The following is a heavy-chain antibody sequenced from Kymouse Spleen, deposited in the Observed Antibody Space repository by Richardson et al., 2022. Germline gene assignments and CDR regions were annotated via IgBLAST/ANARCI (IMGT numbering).Heavy chain of an antibody. CDR3: AKDGTYYDFWSGYYIFDL. CDR2: ISYDGSNK. Sequence: QVQLVESGGGVVQPGRSLRLSCAASGFTFSSYGMHWVRQAPGKGLEWVAVISYDGSNKYYADSVKGRFTISRDNSKNTLYLQMNSLRAEDTAVYYCAKDGTYYDFWSGYYIFDLWGRGTLVTVSS. CDR1: GFTFSSYG. V-gene: IGHV3-30*18. D-gene: IGHD3-3*01. J-gene: IGHJ2*01.